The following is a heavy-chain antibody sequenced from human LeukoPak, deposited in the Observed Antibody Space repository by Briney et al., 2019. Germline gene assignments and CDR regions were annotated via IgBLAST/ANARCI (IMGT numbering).Heavy chain of an antibody. CDR2: IIPVFGTS. CDR3: ARVTGGRYCSTTSCYMRGWFDP. V-gene: IGHV1-69*13. Sequence: SVKVSCKASGGTFSSYAISWVRQAPGQGLEWMGGIIPVFGTSNYAQKFQGRVTITADESTRTACMELSSLRSEDTAVYYCARVTGGRYCSTTSCYMRGWFDPWGQGTLVTVSS. J-gene: IGHJ5*02. D-gene: IGHD2-2*02. CDR1: GGTFSSYA.